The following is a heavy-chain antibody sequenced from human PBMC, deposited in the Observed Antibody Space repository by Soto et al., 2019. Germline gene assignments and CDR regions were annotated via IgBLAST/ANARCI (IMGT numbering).Heavy chain of an antibody. CDR1: GFTFTSSA. Sequence: SVKVSCKACGFTFTSSAVHWVRQARGQRLEWVGWIVVGSGNTNYAQRFQERVTITSDMSTSTAYMEISSLRSEDTDVYYCAASSPRYYYDSSDVWGQGTTVTVSS. CDR2: IVVGSGNT. J-gene: IGHJ6*02. CDR3: AASSPRYYYDSSDV. D-gene: IGHD3-22*01. V-gene: IGHV1-58*01.